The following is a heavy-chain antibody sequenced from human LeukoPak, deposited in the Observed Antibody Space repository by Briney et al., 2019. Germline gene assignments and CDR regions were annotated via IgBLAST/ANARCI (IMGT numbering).Heavy chain of an antibody. CDR3: ARDGGLHTNFDY. V-gene: IGHV3-7*01. D-gene: IGHD2-15*01. CDR2: TKPDGSAE. CDR1: GFIFRNYW. Sequence: GGSLRLSCAASGFIFRNYWMGWVRQARGKGLEWVANTKPDGSAEHYADSVRGRFTTSRDNANNLLYLQMNSLRAEDTAVYYCARDGGLHTNFDYWGQGTLVTVSS. J-gene: IGHJ4*02.